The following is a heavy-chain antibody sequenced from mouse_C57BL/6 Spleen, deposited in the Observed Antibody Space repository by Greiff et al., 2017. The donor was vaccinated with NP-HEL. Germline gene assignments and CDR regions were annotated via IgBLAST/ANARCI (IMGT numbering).Heavy chain of an antibody. Sequence: VQLQQSGPELVKPGASVKISCKASGYTFTDYYMNWVKQSHGKSLEWIGDINPNNGGTSYNQKFTGKATLTVDKSSSTAYMELRSLTSEDSAVYYCARSHYDYDGFAYWCKGTLGTVSA. CDR3: ARSHYDYDGFAY. CDR1: GYTFTDYY. J-gene: IGHJ3*01. CDR2: INPNNGGT. V-gene: IGHV1-26*01. D-gene: IGHD2-4*01.